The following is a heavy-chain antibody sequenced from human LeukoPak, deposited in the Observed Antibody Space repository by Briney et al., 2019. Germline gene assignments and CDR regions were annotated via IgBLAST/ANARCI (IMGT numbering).Heavy chain of an antibody. J-gene: IGHJ4*02. CDR2: ISGSGGST. CDR3: AIPNYYDTSGYYYYFDY. CDR1: GFTFSSYA. Sequence: GGSLRPSCAASGFTFSSYAMSWVRQAPGKGLEWVSAISGSGGSTYYAASVKGRFTIFRDNSKNMLYLQMNSQRAEDTPGYHCAIPNYYDTSGYYYYFDYWGQGTLVTVSS. V-gene: IGHV3-23*01. D-gene: IGHD3-22*01.